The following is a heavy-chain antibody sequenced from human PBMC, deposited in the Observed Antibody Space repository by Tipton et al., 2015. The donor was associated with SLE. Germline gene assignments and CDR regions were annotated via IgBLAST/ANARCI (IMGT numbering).Heavy chain of an antibody. CDR3: ARRGIAVAGIHWYFAL. D-gene: IGHD6-19*01. CDR1: GYSISSGYY. J-gene: IGHJ2*01. CDR2: IYHSGST. Sequence: TLSLTCAVSGYSISSGYYWGWIRQSPGKGLEWIGSIYHSGSTYYNPSLKSRFTISVDTSKNLFSLKLSSVTAADTAVYYCARRGIAVAGIHWYFALWGRGTLVTVSS. V-gene: IGHV4-38-2*01.